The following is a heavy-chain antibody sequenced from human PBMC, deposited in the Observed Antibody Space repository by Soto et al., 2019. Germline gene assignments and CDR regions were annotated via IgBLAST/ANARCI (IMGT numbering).Heavy chain of an antibody. V-gene: IGHV3-23*01. Sequence: GGSLRLPCAASGFTFSSYAVSWVRQAPGKGLEWVSAISGSGGSTYYADSAKGRSTISRDNSKNTLYLQMNSLRAEDTAVYYCGKWGPRYSFDYWGQGTLVVVCS. D-gene: IGHD3-10*01. CDR3: GKWGPRYSFDY. CDR1: GFTFSSYA. CDR2: ISGSGGST. J-gene: IGHJ4*02.